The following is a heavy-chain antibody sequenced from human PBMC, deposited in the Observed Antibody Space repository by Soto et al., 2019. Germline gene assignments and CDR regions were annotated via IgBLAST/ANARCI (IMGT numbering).Heavy chain of an antibody. CDR2: IYPGDSDT. J-gene: IGHJ5*02. Sequence: EVQLVQYGAEVKKPGESLKISCKGSGYRFSSYWIGWVRQVPGKGLEWMGIIYPGDSDTRYSPSFQGQVTISADRSISTAYLQWSSLKASDTAMYYCARGYCSSISCYRRWFDPWGQGTLVTVSS. V-gene: IGHV5-51*03. CDR1: GYRFSSYW. CDR3: ARGYCSSISCYRRWFDP. D-gene: IGHD2-2*01.